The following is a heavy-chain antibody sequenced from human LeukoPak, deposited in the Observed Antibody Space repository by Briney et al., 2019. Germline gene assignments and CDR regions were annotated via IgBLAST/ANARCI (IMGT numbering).Heavy chain of an antibody. CDR2: IYTSGST. CDR3: AREGQWLTQTDY. Sequence: SETLSLTCTVSDGSIRSYYWSWIRQPAGKGLEWIGRIYTSGSTNYNPSLKSRVTMSVDTSKNQFSLKLSSVTAADTAVYYCAREGQWLTQTDYWGQGTLVTVSS. CDR1: DGSIRSYY. J-gene: IGHJ4*02. D-gene: IGHD6-19*01. V-gene: IGHV4-4*07.